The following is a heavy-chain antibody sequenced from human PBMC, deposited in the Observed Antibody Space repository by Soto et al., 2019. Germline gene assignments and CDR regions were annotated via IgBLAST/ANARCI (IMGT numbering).Heavy chain of an antibody. CDR2: IYYSGST. D-gene: IGHD3-22*01. Sequence: SETLSLTCTVSGGSLIRYYWSWIRQPPGKGLEWIGYIYYSGSTNYNPSLKSRVTISVGTSKNQFSLKLSSVTAADTAVYYCARGKDSSGYYFSRFDPWGKGPRVTFS. CDR3: ARGKDSSGYYFSRFDP. J-gene: IGHJ5*02. V-gene: IGHV4-59*01. CDR1: GGSLIRYY.